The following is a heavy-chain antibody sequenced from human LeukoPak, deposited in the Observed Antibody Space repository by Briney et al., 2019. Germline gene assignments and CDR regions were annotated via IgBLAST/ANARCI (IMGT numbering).Heavy chain of an antibody. Sequence: GGSLRLSCVASGFTFSSYWMSWVRQAPGKGLEWVAKINQDGSEKYYVDSVKGRFTISRDNAKNSLYLQMNSLRAEDTAAYYCPSESFSRTWFHWGQGTLVTVSS. J-gene: IGHJ4*02. D-gene: IGHD6-13*01. CDR3: PSESFSRTWFH. CDR1: GFTFSSYW. CDR2: INQDGSEK. V-gene: IGHV3-7*01.